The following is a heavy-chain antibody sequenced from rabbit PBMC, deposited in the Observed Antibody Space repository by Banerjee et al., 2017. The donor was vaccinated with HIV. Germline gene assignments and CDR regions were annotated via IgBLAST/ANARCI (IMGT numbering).Heavy chain of an antibody. D-gene: IGHD4-1*01. CDR1: GFSFSNTYW. J-gene: IGHJ4*01. Sequence: QQQLEESGGGLVQPGGSLTLTCTASGFSFSNTYWICWVRQAPGKGLEWIACIYAGSSGSTYYASWAKGRFTISKTSSTTVTLQMTSLTAADTATYFCARGGATVGFVDNFNLWGPGTLVTVS. CDR2: IYAGSSGST. CDR3: ARGGATVGFVDNFNL. V-gene: IGHV1S45*01.